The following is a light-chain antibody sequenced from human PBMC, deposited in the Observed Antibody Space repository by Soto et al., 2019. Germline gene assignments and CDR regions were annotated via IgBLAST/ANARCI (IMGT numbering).Light chain of an antibody. CDR1: QSVDMN. J-gene: IGKJ1*01. Sequence: EIVLTQSPGTLSVSPGERVTLSCGASQSVDMNLAWYQQKPGHAPRHLIYGASTKATDMPGRFSGPGSGTEFTLTINSLQSEDFAVYYCQQYRNWPRTFGQGTKVDIK. V-gene: IGKV3-15*01. CDR3: QQYRNWPRT. CDR2: GAS.